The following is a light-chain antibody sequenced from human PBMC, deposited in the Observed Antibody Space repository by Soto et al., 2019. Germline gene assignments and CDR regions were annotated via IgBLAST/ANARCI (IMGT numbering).Light chain of an antibody. CDR3: QQRANWAIT. Sequence: EIVLTQSPATLSLSPGERATLSCRASESVSNYLAWYQQKPGQAPRLLIYDASNRATDIPARFSGSGSGTDFTLTISSLEPEDFGVYYCQQRANWAITFGQGTRLEIK. CDR1: ESVSNY. V-gene: IGKV3-11*01. CDR2: DAS. J-gene: IGKJ5*01.